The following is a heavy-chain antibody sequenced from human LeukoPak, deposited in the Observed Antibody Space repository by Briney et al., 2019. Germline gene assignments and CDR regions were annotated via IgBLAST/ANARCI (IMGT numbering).Heavy chain of an antibody. J-gene: IGHJ5*02. CDR3: AKDLSEYSSSRPGWFDP. CDR1: GFTFSSYG. CDR2: ISYDGSNK. Sequence: GGSLRLSCTASGFTFSSYGMHWVRQAPGKGLEWVAVISYDGSNKYYADSVKGRFTISRDNSKNTLYLQMNSLRAEDTAVYYCAKDLSEYSSSRPGWFDPWGQGTLVTVSS. V-gene: IGHV3-30*18. D-gene: IGHD6-13*01.